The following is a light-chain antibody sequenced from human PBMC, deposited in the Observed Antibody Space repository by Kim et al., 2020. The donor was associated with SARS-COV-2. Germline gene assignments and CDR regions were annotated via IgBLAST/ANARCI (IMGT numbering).Light chain of an antibody. CDR2: TAS. CDR1: QGIKSD. J-gene: IGKJ4*01. V-gene: IGKV1-17*02. CDR3: LQHNSYPIT. Sequence: DIQMTQSPSSLSASIGDRVTITCRASQGIKSDLAWYQQRPGTAPKRLIYTASTLQSGFPPRFSGSGSGTVFTLTITNLQPEDSGTYYCLQHNSYPITSGGGTKVDIK.